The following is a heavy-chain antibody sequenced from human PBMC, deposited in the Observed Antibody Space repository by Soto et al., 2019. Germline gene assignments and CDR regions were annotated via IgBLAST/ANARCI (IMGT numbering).Heavy chain of an antibody. CDR3: ARFPPNQVAVAPYGMDV. J-gene: IGHJ6*02. CDR2: INPSGGST. Sequence: ASVKVSCKASGYTFTSYYMHWVRQAPGQGLEWMGIINPSGGSTSYAQKFQGRVTMTRDTSTSTVYMELSNLRSEDTAVYYCARFPPNQVAVAPYGMDVWGQGTTVTVS. CDR1: GYTFTSYY. V-gene: IGHV1-46*01. D-gene: IGHD6-19*01.